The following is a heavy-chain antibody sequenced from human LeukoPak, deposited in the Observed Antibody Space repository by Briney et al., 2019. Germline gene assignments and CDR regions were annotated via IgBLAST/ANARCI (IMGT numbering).Heavy chain of an antibody. CDR1: GGTFSSYA. V-gene: IGHV1-69*13. D-gene: IGHD3-16*02. Sequence: SVKVSCTASGGTFSSYAISWVRQAPGQGLEWMGGIIPIFGTANYAQKFQGRVAITADESTSTAYMELSSLRSEDTAVYYCARSRLRLGELSLGPDYWDQGTLVTVSS. J-gene: IGHJ4*02. CDR3: ARSRLRLGELSLGPDY. CDR2: IIPIFGTA.